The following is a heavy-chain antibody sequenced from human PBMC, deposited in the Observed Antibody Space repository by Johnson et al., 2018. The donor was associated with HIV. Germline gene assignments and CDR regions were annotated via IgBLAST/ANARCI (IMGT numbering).Heavy chain of an antibody. D-gene: IGHD7-27*01. V-gene: IGHV3-33*06. J-gene: IGHJ3*01. CDR3: AKDRTNWGYDAFDV. CDR2: VWYDGSNK. Sequence: QVQLVESGGGVVQPGRSLRLSCVASGFTFSNYGMHWVRQAPGKGLEWVAVVWYDGSNKYYADSVKGRFTIFRDNSENTLYLQMYRLRAEDTAVYFCAKDRTNWGYDAFDVWGQGTTVTVSS. CDR1: GFTFSNYG.